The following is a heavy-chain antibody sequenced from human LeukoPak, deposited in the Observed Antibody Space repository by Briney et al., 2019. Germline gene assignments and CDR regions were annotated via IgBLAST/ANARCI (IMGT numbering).Heavy chain of an antibody. J-gene: IGHJ4*02. V-gene: IGHV3-9*01. CDR2: ISWNSGSI. D-gene: IGHD7-27*01. CDR3: AKDMQDGESLDY. Sequence: GRSLRLSCAASGFTFDDYAMHWVRQAPGKGLEWVSGISWNSGSIGYVDSVKGRFTISRDNAKNSLYLQMNSLRAEDTALYYCAKDMQDGESLDYWGQGTLVTVSS. CDR1: GFTFDDYA.